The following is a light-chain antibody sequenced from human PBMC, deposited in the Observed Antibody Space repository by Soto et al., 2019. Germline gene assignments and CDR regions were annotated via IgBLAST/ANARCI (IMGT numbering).Light chain of an antibody. Sequence: QSVLAQPASVSGSLGQSITISCTGTSSDVGGYNYVSWYQQHPGKAPKLMIYEVNIRPSGVSNRSSGSKSGNTASLTISGLQAEDEADYYCSSYTGSATYVFGTGTKVTVL. V-gene: IGLV2-14*01. CDR2: EVN. J-gene: IGLJ1*01. CDR3: SSYTGSATYV. CDR1: SSDVGGYNY.